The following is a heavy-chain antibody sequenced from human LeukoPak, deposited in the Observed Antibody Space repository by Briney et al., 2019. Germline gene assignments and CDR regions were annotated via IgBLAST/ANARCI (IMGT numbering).Heavy chain of an antibody. CDR2: INPNSGGT. CDR1: GYTFTGYY. D-gene: IGHD2-21*02. V-gene: IGHV1-2*02. CDR3: ARGTYCGGDCIGN. J-gene: IGHJ4*02. Sequence: GASGKVSCKASGYTFTGYYIHWVRQAPGHGLEWMGWINPNSGGTNYAQKFQGRVTMTRDTSISTAYMELSRLRSDDTAAYYCARGTYCGGDCIGNWGQGTLVIVSS.